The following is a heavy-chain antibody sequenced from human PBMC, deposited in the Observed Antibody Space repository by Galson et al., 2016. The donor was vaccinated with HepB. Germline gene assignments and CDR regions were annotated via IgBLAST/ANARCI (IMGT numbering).Heavy chain of an antibody. CDR2: ISDNGDTI. J-gene: IGHJ4*02. V-gene: IGHV3-23*01. CDR1: GSTFSSHA. Sequence: SLRLSCAASGSTFSSHALSWVRQAPGKGLEWVSSISDNGDTIYYADSVRGRFTISRENSKNTLYLQMSSLRAEDTAVYFCAKVSDHYDFWSGYYREVCFDYWGQGTLVTVSS. D-gene: IGHD3-3*01. CDR3: AKVSDHYDFWSGYYREVCFDY.